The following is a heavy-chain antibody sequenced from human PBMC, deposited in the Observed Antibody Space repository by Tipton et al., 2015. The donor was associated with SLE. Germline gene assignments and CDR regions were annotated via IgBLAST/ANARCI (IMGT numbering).Heavy chain of an antibody. CDR1: GGSISSHY. V-gene: IGHV4-59*11. D-gene: IGHD2-15*01. CDR3: ATLARGYCSGGSCYSGYYGMDV. CDR2: IYYSGST. Sequence: TLSLTCTVSGGSISSHYWSWIRQPPGKGLEWIGYIYYSGSTYYNPSLKSRVTISVDTSKNQFSLKLSSVTAADTAVYYCATLARGYCSGGSCYSGYYGMDVWGQGTTVTVSS. J-gene: IGHJ6*02.